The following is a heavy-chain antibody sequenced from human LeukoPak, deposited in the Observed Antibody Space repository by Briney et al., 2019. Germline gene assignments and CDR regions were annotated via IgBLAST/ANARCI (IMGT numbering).Heavy chain of an antibody. D-gene: IGHD6-13*01. CDR1: GYTFNSYA. V-gene: IGHV7-4-1*02. J-gene: IGHJ6*03. Sequence: ASLKVSCKASGYTFNSYAINWVRQAPGQGLEWMGWINTDTGNPTYAQGFTGRFVFSLDTSVSTAYLQISNLKAEDTAVYYCARDQQQLFHYYYYMDVWGKGTTVTVSS. CDR3: ARDQQQLFHYYYYMDV. CDR2: INTDTGNP.